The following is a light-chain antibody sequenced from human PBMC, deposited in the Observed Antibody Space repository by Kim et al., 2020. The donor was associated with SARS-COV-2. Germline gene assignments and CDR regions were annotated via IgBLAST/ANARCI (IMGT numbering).Light chain of an antibody. CDR2: GAS. CDR3: QQYGDGPYV. Sequence: ETVMTQSPAALSVSPGERATLSCRTSQNIGINLAWYQQKPGQAPRLLIYGASTRATGISDRFSGSGSGTDFTLTISSLQSEDLAVYYCQQYGDGPYVFGQGTKLEI. J-gene: IGKJ2*01. V-gene: IGKV3-15*01. CDR1: QNIGIN.